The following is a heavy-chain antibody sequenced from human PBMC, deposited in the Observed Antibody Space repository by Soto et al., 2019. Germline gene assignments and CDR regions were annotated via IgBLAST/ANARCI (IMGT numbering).Heavy chain of an antibody. D-gene: IGHD2-21*01. CDR2: IWFDGSNK. CDR3: ARKVGMEFDY. Sequence: QVQLVESGGGVVQPGRSLRLSRAASGFTFSSFGMHWVRQAPGKGLEWVALIWFDGSNKHYADSVKGRFTISRDNSKNTLSLQMNSLRAEDTAVYYCARKVGMEFDYWGQGPQVTVSS. V-gene: IGHV3-33*01. J-gene: IGHJ4*02. CDR1: GFTFSSFG.